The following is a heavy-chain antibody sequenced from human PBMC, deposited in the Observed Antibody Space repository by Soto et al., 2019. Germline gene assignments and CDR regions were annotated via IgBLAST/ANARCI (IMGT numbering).Heavy chain of an antibody. CDR3: SRPPATIAEIAWFDP. CDR2: ISSSSSTI. V-gene: IGHV3-48*01. D-gene: IGHD6-13*01. Sequence: EVQLVESGGGLVQPGGSLRLSCAASGFTFSSYSMNWVRQAPGKGLEWVSYISSSSSTIYYADSVKGRFTISRDNAKNSLFLQMNSLRAEDTSVYYSSRPPATIAEIAWFDPWRQGTLVTVSS. CDR1: GFTFSSYS. J-gene: IGHJ5*02.